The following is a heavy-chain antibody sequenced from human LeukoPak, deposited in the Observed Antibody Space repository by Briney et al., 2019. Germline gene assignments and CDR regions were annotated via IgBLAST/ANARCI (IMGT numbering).Heavy chain of an antibody. CDR2: IYSGGST. Sequence: GGSLRLSCAASGFTVSSNYMSWVRQAPGKGLEWVSVIYSGGSTYYADSVKGRFTISRDNSKNTLYLQMNSLRAEDTAVYYCARGYCSSTSCSSFDYWAREPWSPSPQ. V-gene: IGHV3-66*01. D-gene: IGHD2-2*01. CDR3: ARGYCSSTSCSSFDY. J-gene: IGHJ4*02. CDR1: GFTVSSNY.